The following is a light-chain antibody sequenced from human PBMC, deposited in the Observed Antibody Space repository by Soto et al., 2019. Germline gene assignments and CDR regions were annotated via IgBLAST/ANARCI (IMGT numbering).Light chain of an antibody. Sequence: EIVLTQSPGTLSLSPGERATLSCRASQTVGSSFLAWFQHKPGQAPRLLIYGASTRATGIPDRFSGSGSGTEFTLTISSLQSEDFAVYYCQQYNKWPPLTFGGGTKVDIK. CDR1: QTVGSS. V-gene: IGKV3D-15*01. J-gene: IGKJ4*01. CDR3: QQYNKWPPLT. CDR2: GAS.